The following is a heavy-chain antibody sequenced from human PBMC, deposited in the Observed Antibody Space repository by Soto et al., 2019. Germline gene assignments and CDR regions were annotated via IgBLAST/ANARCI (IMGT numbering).Heavy chain of an antibody. CDR1: GGSISGYY. J-gene: IGHJ5*02. Sequence: SETLSLTCTVSGGSISGYYWSWIRQPPGKGLEWIGYMYNTGSTVYNPSFKSRVTISVDTSKNQFSLKLNSVTAADTAVYYCAALSRHSFWFDPWGQGTLVTVS. CDR2: MYNTGST. CDR3: AALSRHSFWFDP. V-gene: IGHV4-59*01.